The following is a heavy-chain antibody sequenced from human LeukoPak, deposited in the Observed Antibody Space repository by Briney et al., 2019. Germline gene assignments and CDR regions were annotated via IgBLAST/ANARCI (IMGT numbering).Heavy chain of an antibody. D-gene: IGHD1-1*01. Sequence: PGGSLRLSCAASGLRINHYAMHWVRQAPGKGLEWVAILWSNGNTRFYADSVKGRFTISRDTSTNTLYLHMDSLRVEDTAVYHCVRDSPHWTLDYWGQGTLVTVSS. V-gene: IGHV3-33*01. CDR3: VRDSPHWTLDY. J-gene: IGHJ4*02. CDR1: GLRINHYA. CDR2: LWSNGNTR.